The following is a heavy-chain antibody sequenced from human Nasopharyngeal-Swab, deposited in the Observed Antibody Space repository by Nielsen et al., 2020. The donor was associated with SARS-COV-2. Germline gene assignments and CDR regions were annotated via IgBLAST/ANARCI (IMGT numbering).Heavy chain of an antibody. CDR1: GGSFSGYY. D-gene: IGHD4-17*01. V-gene: IGHV4-34*01. Sequence: SETLPLTFAVYGGSFSGYYWSWIRKPPGKGLEWIGEINHSGSTNYNPSLKSRVTISVDTSKNQFSLKLNSVTAADTAVYYCARASTVTTFFDLWGRGTLVTVSS. CDR2: INHSGST. CDR3: ARASTVTTFFDL. J-gene: IGHJ2*01.